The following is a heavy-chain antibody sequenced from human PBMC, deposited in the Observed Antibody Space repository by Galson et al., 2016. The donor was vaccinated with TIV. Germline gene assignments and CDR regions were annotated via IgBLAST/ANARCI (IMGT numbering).Heavy chain of an antibody. CDR3: ARGALDTDRQYYYYDGLDV. CDR2: IDSEGDNT. V-gene: IGHV3-74*01. Sequence: SLRLSCAASGFTFSTYWMHWVRQAPGKGLVWVSRIDSEGDNTRYADSVTGRFTISRGNAKNTLYLQMSSLGADDTAVYYCARGALDTDRQYYYYDGLDVWGQGTAVTVSS. CDR1: GFTFSTYW. J-gene: IGHJ6*02. D-gene: IGHD1-1*01.